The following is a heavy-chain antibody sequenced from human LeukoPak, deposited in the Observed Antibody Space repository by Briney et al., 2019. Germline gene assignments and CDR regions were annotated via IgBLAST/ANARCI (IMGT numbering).Heavy chain of an antibody. CDR1: GGSISSYY. CDR3: ARVIRVPAAITSRYYYCYGMDV. J-gene: IGHJ6*02. Sequence: PSETLSLTCTVSGGSISSYYWSWIRQPPGKGLEWIGYIYYSGSTNYNPSLKSRVTISVDTSKNQFSLKLSSVTAADTAVYYCARVIRVPAAITSRYYYCYGMDVWGQGTTVTVSS. D-gene: IGHD2-2*01. V-gene: IGHV4-59*01. CDR2: IYYSGST.